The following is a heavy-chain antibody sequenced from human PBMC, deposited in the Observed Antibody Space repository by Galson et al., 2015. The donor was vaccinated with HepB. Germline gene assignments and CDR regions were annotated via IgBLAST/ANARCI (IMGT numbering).Heavy chain of an antibody. CDR3: ARDRAFVI. V-gene: IGHV3-53*01. CDR1: GFTVSSNY. J-gene: IGHJ3*02. Sequence: SLRLSCAASGFTVSSNYMSWVRQAPGKGLEWVSVINSGGNTYYADSVKGRFTISRDNSKNTLYLQMNSLRAEDTAVYYCARDRAFVIWGQGTMVTVSS. CDR2: INSGGNT.